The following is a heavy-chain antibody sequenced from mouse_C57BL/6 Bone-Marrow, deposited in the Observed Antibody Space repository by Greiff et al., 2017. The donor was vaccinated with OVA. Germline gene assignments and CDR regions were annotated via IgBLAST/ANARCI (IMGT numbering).Heavy chain of an antibody. CDR3: ARGGYGPVFDY. CDR1: GFTFSSYA. J-gene: IGHJ2*01. V-gene: IGHV5-4*03. Sequence: EVKVEESGGGLVKPGGSLKLSCAASGFTFSSYAMSWVRQTPEKRLEWVATISDGGSYTYYPDNVKGRFTISRDNAKNNLYLQMSHLKSEDTAMYYCARGGYGPVFDYWGQGTTLTVSS. D-gene: IGHD2-10*02. CDR2: ISDGGSYT.